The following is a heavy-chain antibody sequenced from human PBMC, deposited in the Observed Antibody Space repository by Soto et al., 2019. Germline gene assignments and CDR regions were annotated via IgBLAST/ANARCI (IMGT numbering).Heavy chain of an antibody. D-gene: IGHD6-19*01. V-gene: IGHV4-59*01. CDR3: ARVIGGCYEHDY. J-gene: IGHJ4*02. Sequence: QVQLQESGPGLVKPSETLSLTCTVSGGSLSSYYWSWIRQPPGKGLEWIGYIYYSGSTNYNPSLKSRVTLSVDTSKNQFSRNLSSVTAADTAVYHCARVIGGCYEHDYWCQGTLVTVSS. CDR1: GGSLSSYY. CDR2: IYYSGST.